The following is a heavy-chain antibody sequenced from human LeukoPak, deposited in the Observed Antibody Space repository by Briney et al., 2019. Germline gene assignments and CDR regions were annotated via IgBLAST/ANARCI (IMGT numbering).Heavy chain of an antibody. CDR1: GFSFSDNY. CDR2: IRNKANSYTT. D-gene: IGHD3-10*01. J-gene: IGHJ4*02. CDR3: AREYYCRLDY. Sequence: GESLRLSCAAPGFSFSDNYMAGVRKAPGKGLEGVGRIRNKANSYTTDYAASVRGRFTISRDNSKNSLYLEMNSLKTEDTAVYYCAREYYCRLDYWGRGTLVTVSS. V-gene: IGHV3-72*01.